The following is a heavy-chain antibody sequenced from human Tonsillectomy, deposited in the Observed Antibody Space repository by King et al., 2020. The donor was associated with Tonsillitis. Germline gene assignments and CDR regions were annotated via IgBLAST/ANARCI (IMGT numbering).Heavy chain of an antibody. D-gene: IGHD2-21*02. CDR3: ASAPTVLRTHYYYMDV. CDR1: GGTFSSYA. V-gene: IGHV1-69*06. Sequence: QLVQSGAEVKKPGSSVKVSCKASGGTFSSYAISWVRQAPGQGLEWMGGIIPIFGTANYAQKFQGRVTITADKSTSTAYMELSSLRSEDTAVYYCASAPTVLRTHYYYMDVWGKGTTVTVSS. CDR2: IIPIFGTA. J-gene: IGHJ6*03.